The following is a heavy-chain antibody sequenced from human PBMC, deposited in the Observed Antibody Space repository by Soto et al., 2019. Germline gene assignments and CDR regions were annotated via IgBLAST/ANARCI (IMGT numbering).Heavy chain of an antibody. D-gene: IGHD3-10*01. V-gene: IGHV1-46*01. J-gene: IGHJ4*02. CDR2: INPSGGRT. Sequence: QVQLVQSGTEVKKPGASVKVSCKASGYTFTTHYMHWVRQAPGQGLEWMGIINPSGGRTTYALKFQGRATMTSDTSTKTFYVELTSLRSEDTAIYFCASAGENYGSGTFSPPLRYYFNSWGQGTLVTVSS. CDR1: GYTFTTHY. CDR3: ASAGENYGSGTFSPPLRYYFNS.